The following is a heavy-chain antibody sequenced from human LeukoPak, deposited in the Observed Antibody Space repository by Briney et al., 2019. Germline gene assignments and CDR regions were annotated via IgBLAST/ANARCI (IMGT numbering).Heavy chain of an antibody. J-gene: IGHJ4*02. CDR1: GFTLSSYT. CDR3: ARVAWDYYDSSGYRFDY. Sequence: GGSLRLSCAASGFTLSSYTMNWVRQAPGKGLEWVSSIRSISSYIYYADSVKGRFTISRDNAKNSLYLQMNSLRAEDTAVYYYARVAWDYYDSSGYRFDYWGQGTLVTVSS. V-gene: IGHV3-21*01. D-gene: IGHD3-22*01. CDR2: IRSISSYI.